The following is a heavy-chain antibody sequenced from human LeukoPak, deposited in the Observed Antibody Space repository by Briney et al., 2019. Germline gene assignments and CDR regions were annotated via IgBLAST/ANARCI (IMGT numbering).Heavy chain of an antibody. CDR1: GDSVSSNSAG. Sequence: SQTLSLTCAISGDSVSSNSAGWNWIRQSPSRGLEWLGRTYYRSKWYNDFAPSVRNRITINPDTSKNQFSLQLNSVTPEDTAVYYCARRDYGDYVVDWGQGTLVTVSS. V-gene: IGHV6-1*01. CDR3: ARRDYGDYVVD. CDR2: TYYRSKWYN. J-gene: IGHJ4*02. D-gene: IGHD4-17*01.